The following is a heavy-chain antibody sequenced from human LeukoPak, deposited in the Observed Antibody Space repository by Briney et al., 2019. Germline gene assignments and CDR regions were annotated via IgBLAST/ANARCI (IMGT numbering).Heavy chain of an antibody. D-gene: IGHD3-22*01. CDR2: ISYDGSNK. J-gene: IGHJ4*02. CDR3: AKDFPGGMIVVVIKVS. V-gene: IGHV3-30*18. Sequence: GGSLRLSCAASGFTFSSYWMSWVRQAPGKGLEWVAVISYDGSNKYYADSVKGRFTISRDNSKNTLYLQMNSLRAEDTAVYYCAKDFPGGMIVVVIKVSWGQGTLVTVSS. CDR1: GFTFSSYW.